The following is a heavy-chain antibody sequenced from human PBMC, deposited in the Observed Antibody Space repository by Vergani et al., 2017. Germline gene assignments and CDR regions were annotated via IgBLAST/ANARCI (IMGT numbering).Heavy chain of an antibody. CDR3: ARMGGYDEGDAFRIGYFDS. Sequence: VPLPPFFAVLLPPSATLSLTCAVYGGSFSGYYWSWIRQHPGKGLEWIGYIYSTGSTHHNPSLRRRINMSVDTSKNQFSLKLNSVTAADTAMYYCARMGGYDEGDAFRIGYFDSWGPGILVTVSS. CDR1: GGSFSGYY. D-gene: IGHD3-22*01. J-gene: IGHJ4*02. V-gene: IGHV4-34*01. CDR2: IYSTGST.